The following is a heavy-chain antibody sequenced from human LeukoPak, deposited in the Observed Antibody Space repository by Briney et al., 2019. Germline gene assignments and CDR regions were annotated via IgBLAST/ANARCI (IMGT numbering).Heavy chain of an antibody. CDR3: ARDPGMATSSPYYYYGMDV. J-gene: IGHJ6*02. Sequence: PGGSLRLSCAASGFTFSSYSMNWVCQAPGKGLEWVSSISSSSSYIYYADSVKGRFTISRDNAKNSLYLQMNSLRAEDTAVYYCARDPGMATSSPYYYYGMDVWGQGTTVTVSS. CDR1: GFTFSSYS. D-gene: IGHD5-24*01. CDR2: ISSSSSYI. V-gene: IGHV3-21*01.